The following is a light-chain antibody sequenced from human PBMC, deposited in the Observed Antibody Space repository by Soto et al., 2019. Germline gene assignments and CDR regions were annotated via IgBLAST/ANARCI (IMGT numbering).Light chain of an antibody. CDR2: EVS. V-gene: IGKV2-30*02. J-gene: IGKJ5*01. CDR1: HSLVHSDGIAY. CDR3: MQGTHWPIT. Sequence: DGEMTQSPLSLPATLGQPASISCRSNHSLVHSDGIAYFSWFQQRPGRAPRRLIYEVSNRDSGVPARFSGSGSGTDFALKISRVEAEDVGVYYCMQGTHWPITFGQGTRLEIK.